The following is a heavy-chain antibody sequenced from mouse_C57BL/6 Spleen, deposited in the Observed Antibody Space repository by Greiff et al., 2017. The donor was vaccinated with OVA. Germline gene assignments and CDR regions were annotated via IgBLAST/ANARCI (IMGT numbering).Heavy chain of an antibody. CDR1: GYTFTSYG. CDR3: ARGDYGVGFAY. D-gene: IGHD2-4*01. V-gene: IGHV1-81*01. Sequence: VKVVESGAELARPGASVKLSCKASGYTFTSYGISWVKQRTGQGLEWIGEIYPRSGNTYYNEKFKGKATLTADKSSSTAYMELRSLTSEDSAVYFCARGDYGVGFAYWGQGTLVTVSA. CDR2: IYPRSGNT. J-gene: IGHJ3*01.